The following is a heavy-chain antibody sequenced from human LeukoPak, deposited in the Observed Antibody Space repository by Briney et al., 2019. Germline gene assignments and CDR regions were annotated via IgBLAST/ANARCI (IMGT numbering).Heavy chain of an antibody. V-gene: IGHV3-11*04. CDR1: GYSISSGYY. J-gene: IGHJ3*02. Sequence: LSLTCTVSGYSISSGYYWGWIRQPPGKGLEWVSYISSSGTTIYYADFVKGRFTISRDIAKNSLYLQMNSLRAEDTAVYYCARDVRRTFDSWGQGTMVTVSS. CDR2: ISSSGTTI. CDR3: ARDVRRTFDS.